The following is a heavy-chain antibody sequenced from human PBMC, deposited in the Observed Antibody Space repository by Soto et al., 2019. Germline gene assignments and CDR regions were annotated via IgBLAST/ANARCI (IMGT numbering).Heavy chain of an antibody. Sequence: EVQLVESGGGLVQPGGSLRLSCEAPGLTFRGNSMNWVRQAPGKGREGISYISSSSTTIYYADSVKGRFTISRDNAESSLYLQMNSLRAEDTAVYYCAREGTTYSSAWTRVLGYWGQGTLVTVSS. CDR2: ISSSSTTI. CDR1: GLTFRGNS. V-gene: IGHV3-48*01. D-gene: IGHD6-19*01. J-gene: IGHJ4*02. CDR3: AREGTTYSSAWTRVLGY.